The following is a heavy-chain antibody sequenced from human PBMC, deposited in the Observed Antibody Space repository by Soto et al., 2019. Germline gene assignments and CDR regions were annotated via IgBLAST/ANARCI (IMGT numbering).Heavy chain of an antibody. Sequence: PGGSLRLSCGASGFDFSNYWMHWVRQAPGKGLVWVSRINGDGSDIKYADSVKGRFTISRDNAKNTLYLQMNSLRAEDTAVYYCARDQSTGDWFDAWGQGTMVTVSS. CDR2: INGDGSDI. J-gene: IGHJ5*02. V-gene: IGHV3-74*03. CDR1: GFDFSNYW. CDR3: ARDQSTGDWFDA. D-gene: IGHD2-2*01.